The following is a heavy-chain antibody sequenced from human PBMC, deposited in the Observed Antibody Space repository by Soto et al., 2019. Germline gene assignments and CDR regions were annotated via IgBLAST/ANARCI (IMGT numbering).Heavy chain of an antibody. V-gene: IGHV4-39*01. CDR2: IYYSGST. CDR3: ARQPAGYCSGGSCYSYYFDY. CDR1: GGSISSSSYY. J-gene: IGHJ4*02. D-gene: IGHD2-15*01. Sequence: QLQLQESGPGLVKPSETLSITCTVSGGSISSSSYYWGWIRQPPGKGLEWTGSIYYSGSTYYNPSLKSRVTISVDTSKNQFSLKLSSVTAADTAVYYCARQPAGYCSGGSCYSYYFDYWGQGTLVTVSS.